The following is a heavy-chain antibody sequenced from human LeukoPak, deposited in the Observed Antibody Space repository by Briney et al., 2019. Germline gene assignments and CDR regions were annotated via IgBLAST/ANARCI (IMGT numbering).Heavy chain of an antibody. CDR2: IYYSGST. Sequence: KSSETLSLTCTVSGGSISSYYWSWIRQPPGKGLEWIGYIYYSGSTNYNPSLKSRVTISVDTSKNQFSLKLSSVTAADTAVYYCARQAIFGVSNWFDPWGQGTLVTVSS. CDR3: ARQAIFGVSNWFDP. D-gene: IGHD3-3*01. V-gene: IGHV4-59*08. J-gene: IGHJ5*02. CDR1: GGSISSYY.